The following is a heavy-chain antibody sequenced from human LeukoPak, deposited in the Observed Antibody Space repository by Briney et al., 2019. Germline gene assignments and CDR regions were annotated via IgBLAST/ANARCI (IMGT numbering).Heavy chain of an antibody. CDR2: IKQDGSEK. V-gene: IGHV3-7*03. Sequence: GGSLRLSCAASGFTFSSYWMSWVRQAPGKGLEWVANIKQDGSEKYYVDSVKGRFTISRDNAKNSLYLQTNSLRAEDTAVYYCARDWYNWNDNYFDYWGQGTLVTVSS. D-gene: IGHD1-1*01. CDR1: GFTFSSYW. J-gene: IGHJ4*02. CDR3: ARDWYNWNDNYFDY.